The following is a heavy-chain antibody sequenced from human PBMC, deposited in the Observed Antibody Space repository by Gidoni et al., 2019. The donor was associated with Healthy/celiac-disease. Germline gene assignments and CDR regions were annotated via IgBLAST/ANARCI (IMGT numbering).Heavy chain of an antibody. CDR3: ARAQQSDSSGYPDPWYYYYYMDV. CDR1: GGTFSSYA. J-gene: IGHJ6*03. V-gene: IGHV1-69*01. Sequence: QVQLVQSGAEVKKPGSSVKVSCQASGGTFSSYAIRWVRQAPGQGLEWMGGIIPSFGTANYAQKFQGRVTITADESTSTAYMELSSLRSEDTAVYYCARAQQSDSSGYPDPWYYYYYMDVWGKGTTVTVSS. CDR2: IIPSFGTA. D-gene: IGHD3-22*01.